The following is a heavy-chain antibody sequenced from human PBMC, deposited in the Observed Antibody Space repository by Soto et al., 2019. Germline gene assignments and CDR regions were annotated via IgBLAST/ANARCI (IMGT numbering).Heavy chain of an antibody. Sequence: QVQLQESGPGLVKPSQTLSLTCSVSGGSVTSGDYYCIWVRHPPGKGLEWIGYISTSGSTYFNPSLKSRITISVDTSTNQFSLRLSSVTAADTAVYYWARFRADYGDHVFEAAFDLWGRGTMVSVSS. V-gene: IGHV4-31*03. J-gene: IGHJ3*01. CDR3: ARFRADYGDHVFEAAFDL. CDR2: ISTSGST. CDR1: GGSVTSGDYY. D-gene: IGHD4-17*01.